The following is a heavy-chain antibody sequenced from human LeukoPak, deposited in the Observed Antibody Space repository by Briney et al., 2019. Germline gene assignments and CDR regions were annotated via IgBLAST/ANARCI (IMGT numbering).Heavy chain of an antibody. J-gene: IGHJ4*02. Sequence: GGSLRLSCAASGFTFSSYAMSWVRQAPGKGLEWVSAISGSGGSTYYADSVKGRFTISRDNSKNTLYLQMNSLRAVDTAVYYCAKATLRLRFLEWLLDYFDYWGQGTLVTVSS. CDR2: ISGSGGST. CDR3: AKATLRLRFLEWLLDYFDY. D-gene: IGHD3-3*01. V-gene: IGHV3-23*01. CDR1: GFTFSSYA.